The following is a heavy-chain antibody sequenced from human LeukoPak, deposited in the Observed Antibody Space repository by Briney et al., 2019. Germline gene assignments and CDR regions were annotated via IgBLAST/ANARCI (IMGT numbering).Heavy chain of an antibody. D-gene: IGHD3-10*01. CDR1: GYTLTELS. V-gene: IGHV1-24*01. CDR2: FDPEDGET. J-gene: IGHJ4*02. CDR3: ARDFDYYGSGSYHGLDY. Sequence: ASVKVSCKVSGYTLTELSMHWVRQAPGKGLEWMGGFDPEDGETIYAQKFQGRVTMTEDTSTDTAYMELSSLRSEDTAVYYCARDFDYYGSGSYHGLDYWGQGTLVTVSS.